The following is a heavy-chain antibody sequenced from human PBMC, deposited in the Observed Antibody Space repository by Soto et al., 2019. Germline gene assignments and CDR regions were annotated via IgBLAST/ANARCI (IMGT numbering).Heavy chain of an antibody. CDR2: ISSSSSTI. J-gene: IGHJ6*02. Sequence: PGGSLRLSCAASGFTFSCYSMNWVRQAPGKGLEWVSYISSSSSTIYYADSVKGRFTISRDNAKNSLYLQMNSLRDEDTAVYYCARPEYSSSSYGMDVWGQGTTVTVSS. CDR3: ARPEYSSSSYGMDV. V-gene: IGHV3-48*02. CDR1: GFTFSCYS. D-gene: IGHD6-6*01.